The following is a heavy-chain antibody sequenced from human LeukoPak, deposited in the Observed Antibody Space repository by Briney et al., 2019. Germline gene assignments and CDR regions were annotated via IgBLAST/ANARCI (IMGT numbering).Heavy chain of an antibody. Sequence: GWSLRLSCAASGFTFSSYSMDWVRQTPGKGLEWVSSISSSSSYIYYADSVKGRFTISRDNAKNSLYLQMNSLRAEDTAVYYCARDYDDSSGYNPWGQGTLVTVSS. CDR2: ISSSSSYI. J-gene: IGHJ5*02. CDR1: GFTFSSYS. D-gene: IGHD3-22*01. CDR3: ARDYDDSSGYNP. V-gene: IGHV3-21*01.